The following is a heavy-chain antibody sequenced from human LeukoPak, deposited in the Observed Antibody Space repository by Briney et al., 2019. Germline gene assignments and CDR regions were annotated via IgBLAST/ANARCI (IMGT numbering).Heavy chain of an antibody. CDR3: AREDIVVVPAARPTKNWFDP. D-gene: IGHD2-2*01. J-gene: IGHJ5*02. CDR2: INHSGST. Sequence: PSETLSLTCTVSGGSITGYHWSWIRQPPGKGLEWIGEINHSGSTNYNPSLKSRVTISVDTSKNQFSLKLSSVTAADTAVYYCAREDIVVVPAARPTKNWFDPWGQGTLVTVSS. CDR1: GGSITGYH. V-gene: IGHV4-34*01.